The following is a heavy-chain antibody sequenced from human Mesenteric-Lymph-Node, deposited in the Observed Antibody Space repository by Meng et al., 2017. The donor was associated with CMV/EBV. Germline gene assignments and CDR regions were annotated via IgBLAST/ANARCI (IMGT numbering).Heavy chain of an antibody. V-gene: IGHV1-3*04. CDR1: GYTFSSYA. Sequence: QVQLVQSGAEVKKPWASVKVSCKASGYTFSSYAMHWVRQAPGRRLEWMGWINIVEDKTKTSQNFQGRVTLTRDTSANTAYIELSSLRSDDTAVYYCARTNNWGFDYWGQGTLVTVSS. CDR2: INIVEDKT. J-gene: IGHJ4*02. D-gene: IGHD3-16*01. CDR3: ARTNNWGFDY.